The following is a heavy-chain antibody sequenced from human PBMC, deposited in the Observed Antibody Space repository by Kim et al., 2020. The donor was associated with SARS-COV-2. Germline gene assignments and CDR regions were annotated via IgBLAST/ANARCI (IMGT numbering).Heavy chain of an antibody. Sequence: ASVKVSCKASGYTFTSYGISWVRQAPGQGLEWMGWISAYNGNTNYAQNLQGRVTMTTDTSTSTAYMELRSLRSDDTAVYYCARGGSITGTTRGTGYRYWGQGTLVTVSS. V-gene: IGHV1-18*01. CDR1: GYTFTSYG. CDR3: ARGGSITGTTRGTGYRY. CDR2: ISAYNGNT. J-gene: IGHJ4*02. D-gene: IGHD1-7*01.